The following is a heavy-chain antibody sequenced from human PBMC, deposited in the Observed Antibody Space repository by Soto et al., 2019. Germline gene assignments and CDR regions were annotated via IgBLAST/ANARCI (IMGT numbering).Heavy chain of an antibody. J-gene: IGHJ5*02. D-gene: IGHD3-10*01. CDR3: ARGGTMVRGARGDWFDP. CDR1: GYTFTSYD. CDR2: INPNSRNT. V-gene: IGHV1-8*01. Sequence: QVQLVQSGAEVKKPGASVKVSCKASGYTFTSYDINWVRQATGQGLEWMGWINPNSRNTGYAQKLHGRLPMTRNTSISTAYMELSSLRSEDTAVYYCARGGTMVRGARGDWFDPWGQGTLVTVSS.